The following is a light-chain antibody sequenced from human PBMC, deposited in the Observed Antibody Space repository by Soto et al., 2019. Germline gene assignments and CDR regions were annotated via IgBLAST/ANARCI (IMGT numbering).Light chain of an antibody. CDR2: VAS. V-gene: IGKV1-39*01. CDR1: QDISNY. Sequence: DIQMTQSPSSMSLSXGDRITIAXXASQDISNYLNWFQQKPGKAPKSLIYVASSLQSGVPSRFSGSGSGTDFALTISSLQPEDFATYYCQQSSSTPWTFGGGTKVDIK. J-gene: IGKJ4*02. CDR3: QQSSSTPWT.